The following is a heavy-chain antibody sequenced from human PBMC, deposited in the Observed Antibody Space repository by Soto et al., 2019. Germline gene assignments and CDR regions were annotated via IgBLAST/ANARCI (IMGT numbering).Heavy chain of an antibody. CDR2: IYYSGST. CDR3: ARDRRYYDSSGYQYYYYCYGMDV. CDR1: GGSISSGGYY. V-gene: IGHV4-31*03. J-gene: IGHJ6*02. D-gene: IGHD3-22*01. Sequence: SETLSLTCTVSGGSISSGGYYWSWIRQHPGKGLEWIGYIYYSGSTYYNPSLKSRVTISVDTSKNQFSLKLSPVTAADTAVYYCARDRRYYDSSGYQYYYYCYGMDVWGQGTTVTVSS.